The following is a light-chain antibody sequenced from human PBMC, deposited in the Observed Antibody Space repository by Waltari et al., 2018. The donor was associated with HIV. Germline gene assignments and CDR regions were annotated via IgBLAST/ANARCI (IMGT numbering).Light chain of an antibody. J-gene: IGLJ2*01. CDR2: YDT. CDR1: NMGRKS. CDR3: HVWDSFSDHRV. Sequence: SYVLTQPPSVSVAPGQTDRISCEGDNMGRKSAHGYQQKPGKAPVLVVYYDTDRPSGIPERFSGSNSGNTATLIISGVEAGDEADYYCHVWDSFSDHRVFGGGTELTVL. V-gene: IGLV3-21*02.